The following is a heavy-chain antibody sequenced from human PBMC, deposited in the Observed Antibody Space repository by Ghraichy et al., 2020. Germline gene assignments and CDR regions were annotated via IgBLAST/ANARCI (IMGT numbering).Heavy chain of an antibody. CDR1: GFPFSVYW. Sequence: GGSLRLSCEASGFPFSVYWMSWVRQAPGKGLEWVANIAKDGRREYYIDSVRGRFSISRDNTKDSLYLQMDSLRAEDTALYYCVRDATAPNFDSWGQGTLVTVSS. CDR3: VRDATAPNFDS. D-gene: IGHD2-21*02. CDR2: IAKDGRRE. J-gene: IGHJ4*02. V-gene: IGHV3-7*03.